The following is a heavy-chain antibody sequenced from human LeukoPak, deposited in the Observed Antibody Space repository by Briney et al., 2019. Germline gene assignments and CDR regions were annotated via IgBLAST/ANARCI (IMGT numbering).Heavy chain of an antibody. CDR1: GYTFTSYY. CDR3: ARETPGDIVATYYFDY. CDR2: INPSGGST. Sequence: ASVKVSCKASGYTFTSYYMHWLRQAPGQGLEWMGIINPSGGSTSYAQKYQGRVTMTRDTSTSTVYMELRSLRSEDTAVYYCARETPGDIVATYYFDYRGQGTLVTVSS. J-gene: IGHJ4*02. D-gene: IGHD5-12*01. V-gene: IGHV1-46*03.